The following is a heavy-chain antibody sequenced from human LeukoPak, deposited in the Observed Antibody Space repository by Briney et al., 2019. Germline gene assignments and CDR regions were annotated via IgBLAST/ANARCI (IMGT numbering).Heavy chain of an antibody. J-gene: IGHJ4*02. CDR1: GFTFSNYA. CDR2: ISGSGGFT. D-gene: IGHD6-19*01. Sequence: GGSLRLSCAASGFTFSNYAMTWVRQAPGKGLEWVAVISGSGGFTHYADSVKGRSTISRDNSNNTVHLQINSLRGDDTGVYYCAKDPSSGWLSQIDFWGQGTLVTVSS. CDR3: AKDPSSGWLSQIDF. V-gene: IGHV3-23*01.